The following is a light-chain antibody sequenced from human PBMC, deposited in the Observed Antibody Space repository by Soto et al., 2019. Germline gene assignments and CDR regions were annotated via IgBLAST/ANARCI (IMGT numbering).Light chain of an antibody. CDR2: AAY. J-gene: IGKJ1*01. Sequence: DIQMTQFPSSLSASVGDRVTITCRASQCIRNDLAWYQQKPVKAPTRLIYAAYSLQSGVPSRFSGSGSGTDFTLAICSLQHEDFATFYCLQHSTYPLTFGQGTKVEIK. CDR3: LQHSTYPLT. CDR1: QCIRND. V-gene: IGKV1-17*01.